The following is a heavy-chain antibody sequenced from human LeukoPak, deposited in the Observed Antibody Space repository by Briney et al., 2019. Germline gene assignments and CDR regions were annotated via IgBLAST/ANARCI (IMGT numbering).Heavy chain of an antibody. D-gene: IGHD3-10*01. CDR2: ISSSSSTI. CDR1: GFTFSSYS. Sequence: GGSLRLSCAASGFTFSSYSMNWVRQAPGKGLEWVSYISSSSSTIYYADSVKGRFTISRDNAKNSLYLQMNSLRAEDTAVYYRGGGDYYYYYYMDVWGKGTTVTVSS. J-gene: IGHJ6*03. V-gene: IGHV3-48*01. CDR3: GGGDYYYYYYMDV.